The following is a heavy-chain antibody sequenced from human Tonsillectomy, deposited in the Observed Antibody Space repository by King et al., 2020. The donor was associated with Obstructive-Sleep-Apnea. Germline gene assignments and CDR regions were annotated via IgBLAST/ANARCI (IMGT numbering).Heavy chain of an antibody. CDR2: IYYSGST. Sequence: LPLQESGPGLVKPSETLSLTCTVSGGSISSYYWSWIRQPPGKGLEWIGYIYYSGSTNYNPSLKSRVTISIDTSKNQFSLKLSSVTAADTAVYYCARGGYGDYWGQGALVTVSS. CDR1: GGSISSYY. D-gene: IGHD5-12*01. J-gene: IGHJ4*02. V-gene: IGHV4-59*01. CDR3: ARGGYGDY.